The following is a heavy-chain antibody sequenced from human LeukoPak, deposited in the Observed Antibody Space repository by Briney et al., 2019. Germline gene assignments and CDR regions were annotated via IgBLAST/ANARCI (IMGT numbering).Heavy chain of an antibody. J-gene: IGHJ4*02. Sequence: KPSETLSLTCIVSGGSMSGYYWSWIRQPPGKGLEWIGHTFSSGATTYNPSLKSRVTISVDTSKNQFSLKLSSVTAADTAVYYCARLPRYDFWSWGQGTLVTVSS. CDR3: ARLPRYDFWS. CDR2: TFSSGAT. D-gene: IGHD3-3*01. V-gene: IGHV4-4*09. CDR1: GGSMSGYY.